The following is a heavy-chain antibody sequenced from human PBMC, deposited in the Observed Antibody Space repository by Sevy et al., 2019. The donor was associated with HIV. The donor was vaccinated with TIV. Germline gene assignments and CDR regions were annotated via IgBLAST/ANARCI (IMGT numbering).Heavy chain of an antibody. V-gene: IGHV3-15*01. CDR3: TTEALDYEEPDYYYYGMDV. D-gene: IGHD4-17*01. Sequence: GGSLRLSCAASGFTFSNVWMSWVRQDPGKGLEWVGRIKSKTDGGTTDYAAPVKGRFTISRDDSKNMLYLQMNSLKTEDTGVYYCTTEALDYEEPDYYYYGMDVWGQGTTVTVSS. J-gene: IGHJ6*02. CDR1: GFTFSNVW. CDR2: IKSKTDGGTT.